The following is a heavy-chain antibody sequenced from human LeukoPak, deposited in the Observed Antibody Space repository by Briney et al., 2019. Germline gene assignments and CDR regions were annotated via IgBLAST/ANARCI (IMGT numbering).Heavy chain of an antibody. J-gene: IGHJ4*02. CDR1: GFTVSSNY. Sequence: GGSLRLSCAASGFTVSSNYMSWVRQAPGKGLEWVSVIYSGGSTYYADSVKGRFTISRDNSKNTLYLQMNSLRAEDTAVYYCAREARQLVNVFFDYWGQGTLVTVSS. CDR3: AREARQLVNVFFDY. CDR2: IYSGGST. V-gene: IGHV3-53*01. D-gene: IGHD6-13*01.